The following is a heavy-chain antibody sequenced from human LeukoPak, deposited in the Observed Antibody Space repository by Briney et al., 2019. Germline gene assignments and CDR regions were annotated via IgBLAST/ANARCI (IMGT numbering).Heavy chain of an antibody. D-gene: IGHD6-13*01. CDR2: IYYSGST. V-gene: IGHV4-59*08. Sequence: SETLSLTCTVSGGSISSYYWSWIRQPPGKGLEWIGYIYYSGSTNYNPSLKSRITILLDMSKNQFSLKLSSVTAADTAVFYCARAAAPTYFFDYWGQGTLVTVSS. J-gene: IGHJ4*02. CDR1: GGSISSYY. CDR3: ARAAAPTYFFDY.